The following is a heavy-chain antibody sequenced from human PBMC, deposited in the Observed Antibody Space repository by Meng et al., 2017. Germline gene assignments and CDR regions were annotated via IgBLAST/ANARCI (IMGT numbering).Heavy chain of an antibody. J-gene: IGHJ4*02. Sequence: QGQLVQSGAGVKKTGASVKVACDTSGYTLSSDGFAWVRQTPEQGLEWLGWINVYSGITNYAQKFQVRVTMTTDTSTRTGYMELTSLTSDDTATYYCATRGNPYLNCWGQGTLVTVSS. CDR3: ATRGNPYLNC. CDR2: INVYSGIT. CDR1: GYTLSSDG. V-gene: IGHV1-18*01.